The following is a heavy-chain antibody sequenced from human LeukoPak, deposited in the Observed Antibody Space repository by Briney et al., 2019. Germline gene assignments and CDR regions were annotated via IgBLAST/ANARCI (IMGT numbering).Heavy chain of an antibody. V-gene: IGHV4-39*01. CDR2: IYYSGST. D-gene: IGHD3-16*02. Sequence: SETLSLTCTVSGGSISSSSYYWGWIRQPPGKGLEWIGSIYYSGSTYYNLSLKSRVTISVDTSKNQFSLKLSSVTAADTAVYYCASRLSGLRGKRFDYWGQGTLVTVSS. J-gene: IGHJ4*02. CDR1: GGSISSSSYY. CDR3: ASRLSGLRGKRFDY.